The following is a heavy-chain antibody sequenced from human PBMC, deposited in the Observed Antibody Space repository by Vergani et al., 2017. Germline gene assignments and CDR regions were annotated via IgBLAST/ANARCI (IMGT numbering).Heavy chain of an antibody. CDR1: GFTFSAYS. J-gene: IGHJ4*02. CDR3: VRDPDYSTVDS. CDR2: IGVSDNSI. V-gene: IGHV3-48*01. D-gene: IGHD4-11*01. Sequence: DVRLVESGGGVVQPGGSLRLSCAASGFTFSAYSMNWVRQTPGKGLEWISYIGVSDNSIYYADSVMGRFAISRDNARNLLFLQMNSLRADDSALYFCVRDPDYSTVDSLGPGTLFIVSS.